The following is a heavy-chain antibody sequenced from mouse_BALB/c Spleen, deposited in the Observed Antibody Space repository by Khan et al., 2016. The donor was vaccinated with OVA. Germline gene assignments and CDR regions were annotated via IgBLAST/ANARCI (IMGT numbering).Heavy chain of an antibody. CDR1: GYPFTNYD. V-gene: IGHV1-84*01. D-gene: IGHD3-3*01. CDR2: IFPGTGNI. J-gene: IGHJ2*01. CDR3: ARGDSVKFDS. Sequence: QIQLVQSGTELLKPGTSVKLSCKASGYPFTNYDINWVRQRPEQGLEWIGWIFPGTGNIQYNEKFKDKATLTIDKSSSTAYMRLSRLTYEDSGVYFCARGDSVKFDSWGQGTILTVSS.